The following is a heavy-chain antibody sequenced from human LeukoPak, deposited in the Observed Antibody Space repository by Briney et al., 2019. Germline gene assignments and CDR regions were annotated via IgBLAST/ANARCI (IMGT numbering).Heavy chain of an antibody. Sequence: GGSLRLSCAASGFTFSNAWMNWVRQAPGKGLEWVGRIKSKTDGGTTDYAAPVKGRFTISRDDSKNTLYLQMNSLKTEDTAVYYCTTDSTRIGYCTNGVCSPQSAWGQGTLVTVSS. J-gene: IGHJ5*02. CDR1: GFTFSNAW. CDR3: TTDSTRIGYCTNGVCSPQSA. V-gene: IGHV3-15*07. CDR2: IKSKTDGGTT. D-gene: IGHD2-8*01.